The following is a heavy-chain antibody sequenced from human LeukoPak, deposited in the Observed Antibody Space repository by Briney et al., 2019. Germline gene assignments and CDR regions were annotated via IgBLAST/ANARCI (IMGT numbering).Heavy chain of an antibody. CDR1: GFAVSSNY. CDR3: ARDPPSFQH. V-gene: IGHV3-53*01. J-gene: IGHJ1*01. Sequence: GGSLRLSCAASGFAVSSNYMSWVRQALGKGLEWVSVIYSGGSTYYADSVKGRFTISRDNAKNSLFLQMNSLRAEDTAVYYCARDPPSFQHWGQGTLVTVSS. CDR2: IYSGGST.